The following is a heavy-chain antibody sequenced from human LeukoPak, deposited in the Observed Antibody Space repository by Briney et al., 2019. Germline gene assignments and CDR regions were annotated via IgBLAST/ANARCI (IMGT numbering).Heavy chain of an antibody. CDR2: IQYDGSNK. J-gene: IGHJ4*02. Sequence: AGGSLRLSCAASGFTFSSYGMHWVRQARGKGLEWVTFIQYDGSNKYYADSVKGRFTISRDNSKNTVYLQMNSLRTEDTAVYYCARSLTMVRAYDYWGQGTLVTVSS. CDR1: GFTFSSYG. CDR3: ARSLTMVRAYDY. V-gene: IGHV3-30*02. D-gene: IGHD3-10*01.